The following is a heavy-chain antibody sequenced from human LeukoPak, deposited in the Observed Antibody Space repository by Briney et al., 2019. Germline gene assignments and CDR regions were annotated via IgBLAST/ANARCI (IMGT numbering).Heavy chain of an antibody. V-gene: IGHV1-46*01. CDR2: INPSGGST. Sequence: ASVKVSCKASGYTFTSYYMHWVRQAPGQGLEWMGIINPSGGSTSYAQKFQGRVTMTRDMSTSTVYMELSSLRSEDTAVYYCARVAVTTEHFYYYYYYMDVWGKGTTVTISS. CDR3: ARVAVTTEHFYYYYYYMDV. CDR1: GYTFTSYY. J-gene: IGHJ6*03. D-gene: IGHD4-17*01.